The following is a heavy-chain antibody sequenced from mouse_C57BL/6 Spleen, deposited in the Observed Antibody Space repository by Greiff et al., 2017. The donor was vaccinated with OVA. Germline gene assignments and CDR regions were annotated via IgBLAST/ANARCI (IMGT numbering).Heavy chain of an antibody. CDR1: GFSFNTYA. J-gene: IGHJ4*01. CDR2: IRSKSNNYAT. D-gene: IGHD2-4*01. Sequence: EVKLVESGGGLVQPKGSLKLSCAASGFSFNTYAMNWVRQAPGKGLEWVARIRSKSNNYATYYADSVKDRFTISRDDSESMLYLQMNNLKTEDTAMYYCVRHDDYENYAMDYWGQGTSVTVSS. V-gene: IGHV10-1*01. CDR3: VRHDDYENYAMDY.